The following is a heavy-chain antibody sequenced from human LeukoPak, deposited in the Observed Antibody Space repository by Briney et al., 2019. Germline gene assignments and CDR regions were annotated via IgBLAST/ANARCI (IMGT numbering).Heavy chain of an antibody. J-gene: IGHJ5*02. V-gene: IGHV1-8*01. CDR2: MNPNSGDT. Sequence: ASMKVSCKASGYTFTSYDINWVRQATGQGLEWMGWMNPNSGDTGYAQKFQGRVTMTRNTSISTAYMELSSLRSEDTAVYYCARVFSGYSYGPNWFDPWGQGTLVTVSS. CDR3: ARVFSGYSYGPNWFDP. CDR1: GYTFTSYD. D-gene: IGHD5-18*01.